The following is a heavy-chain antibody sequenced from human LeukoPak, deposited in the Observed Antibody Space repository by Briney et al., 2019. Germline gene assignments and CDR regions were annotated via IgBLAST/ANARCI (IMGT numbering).Heavy chain of an antibody. CDR1: GGSISSYY. D-gene: IGHD5-18*01. CDR3: ARDRPRLRGYSYGYYYYMDV. Sequence: SETLSLTCTVSGGSISSYYWSWIRQPAGKGLEWIGRIYTSGSTNYNPSLKSRVTMSVDTSKNQFSLKLSSVTAADTAVNYCARDRPRLRGYSYGYYYYMDVWGKGTTVTVSS. CDR2: IYTSGST. J-gene: IGHJ6*03. V-gene: IGHV4-4*07.